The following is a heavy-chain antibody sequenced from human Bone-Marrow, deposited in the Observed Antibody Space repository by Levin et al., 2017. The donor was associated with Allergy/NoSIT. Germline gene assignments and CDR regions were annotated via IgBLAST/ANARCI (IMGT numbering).Heavy chain of an antibody. D-gene: IGHD3-3*01. CDR3: ARRPSRTSGPGAREDAFDI. Sequence: GASVKVSCKASGGTFSSYAISWVRQAPGQGLEWMGGIIPIFGTANYAQKFQGRVTITADESTSTAYMELSSLRSEDTAVYYCARRPSRTSGPGAREDAFDIWGQGTMVTVSS. V-gene: IGHV1-69*13. J-gene: IGHJ3*02. CDR1: GGTFSSYA. CDR2: IIPIFGTA.